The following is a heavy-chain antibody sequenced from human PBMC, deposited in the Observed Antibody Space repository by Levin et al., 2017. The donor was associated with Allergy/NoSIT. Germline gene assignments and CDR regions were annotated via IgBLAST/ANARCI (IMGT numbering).Heavy chain of an antibody. V-gene: IGHV3-53*01. J-gene: IGHJ6*02. D-gene: IGHD3-9*01. CDR1: GITVSSSY. Sequence: GGSLRLSCAASGITVSSSYINWVRQAPGKGLEWVSVIHSGGTTNYADSVKGRFTISRDSSNNTVYLQMNSLRVEDTAVYYCARLSHYDVLTGYYYCYGIDVWGQGTTVTVSS. CDR3: ARLSHYDVLTGYYYCYGIDV. CDR2: IHSGGTT.